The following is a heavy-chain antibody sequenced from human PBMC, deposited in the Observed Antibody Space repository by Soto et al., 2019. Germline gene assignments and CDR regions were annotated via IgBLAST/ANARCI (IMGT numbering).Heavy chain of an antibody. J-gene: IGHJ4*02. CDR2: IYYSGST. CDR1: GGSISSSSYY. CDR3: ARRDPSSLRWRPATFDY. Sequence: SETLSLTCTVSGGSISSSSYYWGWIRQPPGKGLEWIGSIYYSGSTYYNPSLKSRVTISVDTSKNQFSLKLSSVTAADTAVYYCARRDPSSLRWRPATFDYWGQGTLVTVSS. D-gene: IGHD4-17*01. V-gene: IGHV4-39*01.